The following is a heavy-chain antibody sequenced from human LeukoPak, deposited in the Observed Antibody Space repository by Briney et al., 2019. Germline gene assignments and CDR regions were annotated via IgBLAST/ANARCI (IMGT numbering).Heavy chain of an antibody. CDR2: INPSGGST. J-gene: IGHJ4*02. D-gene: IGHD2-15*01. CDR3: ARDRGPYCSGGSCSFDY. V-gene: IGHV1-46*01. CDR1: GYTFTSYY. Sequence: ASVKVSCKASGYTFTSYYMHWVRQAPGQGLEWMGIINPSGGSTSYAQKFQGRVTMTRDTSTSTVYMELRSLRSDDTAVYYCARDRGPYCSGGSCSFDYWGQGTLVTVSS.